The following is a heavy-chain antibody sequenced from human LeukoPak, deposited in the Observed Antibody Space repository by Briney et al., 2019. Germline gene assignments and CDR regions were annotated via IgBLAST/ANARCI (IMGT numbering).Heavy chain of an antibody. J-gene: IGHJ3*02. V-gene: IGHV3-66*01. CDR2: VYGGDTT. CDR3: ARDLRRISIFGVLTYDAFDI. Sequence: GGSLRLSCAASGFTVSSNYMSWVCQAPGKGLEWVSVVYGGDTTYYADSVKGRFTISRDNSKNTLYLQMNSLGAEDTAVYHCARDLRRISIFGVLTYDAFDIWGQGTMVTVSS. D-gene: IGHD3-3*01. CDR1: GFTVSSNY.